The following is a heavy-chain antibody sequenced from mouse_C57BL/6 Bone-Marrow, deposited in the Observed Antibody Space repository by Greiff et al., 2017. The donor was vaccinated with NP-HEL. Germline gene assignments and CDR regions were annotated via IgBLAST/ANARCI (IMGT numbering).Heavy chain of an antibody. CDR1: GYTFTSYW. CDR2: IHPNSGST. CDR3: ARRMSNYPWYFDV. Sequence: QVQLQQPGAELVKPGASVKLSCKASGYTFTSYWMHWVKQRPGQGLEWIGMIHPNSGSTNYNEKFKSKATLTVDKSSSTAYMQLSSLTSEDSAVYYCARRMSNYPWYFDVWGTGTTVTVSS. J-gene: IGHJ1*03. V-gene: IGHV1-64*01. D-gene: IGHD2-5*01.